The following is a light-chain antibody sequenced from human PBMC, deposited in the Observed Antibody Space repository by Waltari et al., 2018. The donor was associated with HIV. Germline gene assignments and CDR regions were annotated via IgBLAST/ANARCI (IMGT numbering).Light chain of an antibody. CDR3: QSADTSGDYVV. V-gene: IGLV3-25*03. Sequence: SYELTQPPAVSVSPGQTARITCSGDALPKQYAYWYQQKSGQAPLLVIYKDSERPSGDPERISGTSSGTTVTLTITGVQAEDEADYYCQSADTSGDYVVFGGGTKLTV. J-gene: IGLJ2*01. CDR1: ALPKQY. CDR2: KDS.